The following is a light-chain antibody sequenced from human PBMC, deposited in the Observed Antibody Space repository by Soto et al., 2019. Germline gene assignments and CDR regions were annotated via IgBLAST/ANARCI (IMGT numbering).Light chain of an antibody. CDR2: DAS. CDR1: QSVGNNY. Sequence: PGERATLSCMASQSVGNNYVAWYQQKPGQAPRLLIHDASSRATGIPDRFSGSGSGTDFTLTISRLELEDFAVYFCQQCATSPLTFGQGTRVDIK. CDR3: QQCATSPLT. J-gene: IGKJ1*01. V-gene: IGKV3-20*01.